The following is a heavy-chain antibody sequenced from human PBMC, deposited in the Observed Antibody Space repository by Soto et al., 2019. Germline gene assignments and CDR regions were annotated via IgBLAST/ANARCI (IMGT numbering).Heavy chain of an antibody. V-gene: IGHV3-7*01. Sequence: GGSLRLSCVASGFSFSDSWMDWVRQAPGKGPEWVANINPGGSGKNYVDSVKGRFTISRDNAKNSLFLQMNNLRAEDTGVYYCASLGRHGWGQGTTVTVSS. CDR2: INPGGSGK. D-gene: IGHD3-16*01. J-gene: IGHJ6*02. CDR1: GFSFSDSW. CDR3: ASLGRHG.